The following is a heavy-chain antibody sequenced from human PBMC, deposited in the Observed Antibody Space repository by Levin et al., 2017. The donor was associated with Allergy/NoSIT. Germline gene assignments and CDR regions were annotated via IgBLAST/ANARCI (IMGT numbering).Heavy chain of an antibody. Sequence: GESLKISCKGSGYSFTSYWIGWVRQMPGKGLEWMGIIYPGDSDTRYSPSFQGQVTISADKSISTAYLQWSSLKASDTAMYYCARGPLEYSSSGGGYYFDYWGQGTLVTVSS. CDR1: GYSFTSYW. J-gene: IGHJ4*02. D-gene: IGHD6-6*01. CDR3: ARGPLEYSSSGGGYYFDY. V-gene: IGHV5-51*01. CDR2: IYPGDSDT.